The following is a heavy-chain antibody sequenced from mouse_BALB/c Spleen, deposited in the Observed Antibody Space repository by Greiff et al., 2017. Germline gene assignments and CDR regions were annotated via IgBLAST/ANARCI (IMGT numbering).Heavy chain of an antibody. V-gene: IGHV1S41*01. D-gene: IGHD2-3*01. CDR3: ARGGYSLFDY. CDR1: GYTFTSYW. CDR2: IAPGSGST. Sequence: DLVKPGASVKLSCKASGYTFTSYWINWIKQRPGQGLEWIGRIAPGSGSTYYNEMFKGKATLTVDTSSSTAYIQLSSLSSEDSAVYFCARGGYSLFDYWGQGTTLTVSS. J-gene: IGHJ2*01.